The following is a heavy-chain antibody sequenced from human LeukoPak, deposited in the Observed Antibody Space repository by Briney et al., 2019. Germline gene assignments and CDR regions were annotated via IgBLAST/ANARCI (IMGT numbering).Heavy chain of an antibody. D-gene: IGHD2-15*01. Sequence: ASVKVSCKASGYTFTSYYMHWVRQAPGQGLEWMGIINPSGGSTSYAQKFQGRVTMTRDMSTSTVYMALSSLTSEDTAVYYCARVYCSGGSCYSEWGPDFDYWGQGTLVTVPS. V-gene: IGHV1-46*01. CDR2: INPSGGST. CDR3: ARVYCSGGSCYSEWGPDFDY. J-gene: IGHJ4*02. CDR1: GYTFTSYY.